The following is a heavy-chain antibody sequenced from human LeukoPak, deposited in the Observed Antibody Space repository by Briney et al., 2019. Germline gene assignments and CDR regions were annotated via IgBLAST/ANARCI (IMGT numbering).Heavy chain of an antibody. CDR3: ARAEGYCSSTSCYLFEDY. CDR2: INPNSGGT. Sequence: ASVKVSCKASGYTFTGYYKHWVRQAPGQGLEWMGWINPNSGGTNYAQKLQGRVTMTTDTSTSTAYMELRSLRSDDTAVYYCARAEGYCSSTSCYLFEDYWGQGTLVTVSS. CDR1: GYTFTGYY. V-gene: IGHV1-2*02. J-gene: IGHJ4*02. D-gene: IGHD2-2*01.